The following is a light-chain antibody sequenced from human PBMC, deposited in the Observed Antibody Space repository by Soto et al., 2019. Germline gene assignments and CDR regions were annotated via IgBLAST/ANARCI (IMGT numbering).Light chain of an antibody. V-gene: IGKV3-15*01. CDR2: GAS. J-gene: IGKJ4*01. Sequence: EIVMTQSPATLSVSPGERATLSCRASQSVSSNLDWYQQKPGQAPRLLIYGASTRATGIPARFSGSGSGTEFTLTISSLQSEDFSVYYCQQYASSLGLTFGGGTKVEIK. CDR1: QSVSSN. CDR3: QQYASSLGLT.